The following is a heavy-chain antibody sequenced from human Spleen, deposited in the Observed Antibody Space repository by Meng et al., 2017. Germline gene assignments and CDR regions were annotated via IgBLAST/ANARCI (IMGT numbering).Heavy chain of an antibody. J-gene: IGHJ4*02. Sequence: ASVKVSCKASGYTFTSYYMHWVRQAPGQGLEWMGRINPNSGGTNYAQKFQGRVTMTRDTSISTAYMELSRLRSDDTAMYYCARDEDISAAGKLFGDYWGQGTLVTVSS. V-gene: IGHV1-2*06. CDR2: INPNSGGT. CDR3: ARDEDISAAGKLFGDY. CDR1: GYTFTSYY. D-gene: IGHD6-13*01.